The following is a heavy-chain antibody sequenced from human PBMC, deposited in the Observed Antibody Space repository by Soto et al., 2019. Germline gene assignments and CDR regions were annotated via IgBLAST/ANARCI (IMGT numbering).Heavy chain of an antibody. CDR1: GFTVSSNY. J-gene: IGHJ6*02. CDR3: ARVAQERCLDTAMDHLYYYYGMDV. Sequence: EVQLVETGGGLIQPGGSLRLSCAASGFTVSSNYMSWVRQAPGKGLEWVSVIYSGGSTYYADSVKGRFTISRDNSKNTLYLQMNSLRAEDTAVYYCARVAQERCLDTAMDHLYYYYGMDVWGQGTMVTVSS. CDR2: IYSGGST. D-gene: IGHD5-18*01. V-gene: IGHV3-53*02.